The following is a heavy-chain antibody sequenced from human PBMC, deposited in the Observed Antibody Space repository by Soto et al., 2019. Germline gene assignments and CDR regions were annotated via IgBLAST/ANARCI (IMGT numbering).Heavy chain of an antibody. CDR3: ARDRGAYGMDV. CDR2: ISAYNGNT. V-gene: IGHV1-18*01. Sequence: QVQLVQSGAEVKKPGASVKVSCKASGYTFTSYGISWVRQAPGQGLEWMGWISAYNGNTNYAQKLQGRVTMTTDTSTSTDYMELRSLRYDDTAGYYGARDRGAYGMDVWGQGTTVTVSS. J-gene: IGHJ6*02. CDR1: GYTFTSYG.